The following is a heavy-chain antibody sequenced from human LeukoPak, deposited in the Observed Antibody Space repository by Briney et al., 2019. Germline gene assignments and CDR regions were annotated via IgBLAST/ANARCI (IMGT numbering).Heavy chain of an antibody. CDR1: GYTFTSYD. Sequence: ASVKVSCKASGYTFTSYDINWVRQATGQGLEWMGWMNPNSGNTGYAQKFQGRVTITRNTSISTAYMELSSLRSEDTAVYYCARDLITMVRGVRVANWFDPWGQGTLVTVSS. CDR3: ARDLITMVRGVRVANWFDP. D-gene: IGHD3-10*01. J-gene: IGHJ5*02. V-gene: IGHV1-8*03. CDR2: MNPNSGNT.